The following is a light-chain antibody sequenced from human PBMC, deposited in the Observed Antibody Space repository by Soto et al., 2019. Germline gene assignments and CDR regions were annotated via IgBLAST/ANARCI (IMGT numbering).Light chain of an antibody. CDR2: DDR. Sequence: SYVLTQPPSVSVAPGQTARITCGGDNIGHKSVHWYQQKSGQAPVLVLYDDRDRPSGIPERFSGSNSVNTATLTISRVEAGDEADFYCQVWDSSSDHPVFGGGTKLTVL. V-gene: IGLV3-21*02. J-gene: IGLJ3*02. CDR3: QVWDSSSDHPV. CDR1: NIGHKS.